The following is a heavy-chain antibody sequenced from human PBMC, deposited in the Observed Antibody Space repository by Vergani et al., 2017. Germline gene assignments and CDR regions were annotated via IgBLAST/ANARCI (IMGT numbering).Heavy chain of an antibody. CDR3: AKANPRNSGYDYLYYYHAMDV. CDR1: GFTFNHYA. Sequence: EVQLLESGGDLVQPGGSLRLSCAASGFTFNHYAMNWVRQAPGKGLEWVSGISGSGGSTSYAGSVKGRFTISRDSSKNTLDLQKNSLSAGDTAVYYCAKANPRNSGYDYLYYYHAMDVWGQGTTVTVSS. CDR2: ISGSGGST. V-gene: IGHV3-23*01. D-gene: IGHD5-12*01. J-gene: IGHJ6*02.